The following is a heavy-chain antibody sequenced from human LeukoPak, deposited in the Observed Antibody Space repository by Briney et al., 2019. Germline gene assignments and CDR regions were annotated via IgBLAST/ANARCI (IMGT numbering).Heavy chain of an antibody. CDR1: GGSISSHY. D-gene: IGHD3-10*01. V-gene: IGHV3-23*01. CDR2: ISGSGGST. Sequence: ETLSLTCTVSGGSISSHYWSWVRQAPGKGLEWVSAISGSGGSTYYADSVKGRFTISRDNSKNTLYLQMNSLRAEDTAVYYCAKVWFGELFNAFDIWGQGTMVTVSS. CDR3: AKVWFGELFNAFDI. J-gene: IGHJ3*02.